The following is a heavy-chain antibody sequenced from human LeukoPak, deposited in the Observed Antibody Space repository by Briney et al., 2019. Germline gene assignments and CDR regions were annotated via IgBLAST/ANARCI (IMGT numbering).Heavy chain of an antibody. CDR1: GFTFSDHY. D-gene: IGHD2-15*01. J-gene: IGHJ3*02. V-gene: IGHV3-72*01. CDR2: TRNKANSYTT. CDR3: ARHRSGGSQDYAFDI. Sequence: GGSLRLSCAASGFTFSDHYVDWVRQAPGKGLERVGRTRNKANSYTTEYAASVKGRFTISRDDSKNSLYLQMNSLKTEDTAVYYCARHRSGGSQDYAFDIWGQGTMVTVSS.